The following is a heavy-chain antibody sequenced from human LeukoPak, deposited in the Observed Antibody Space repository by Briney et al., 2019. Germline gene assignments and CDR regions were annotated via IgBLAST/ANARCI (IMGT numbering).Heavy chain of an antibody. CDR1: GFFFSSYA. J-gene: IGHJ4*02. V-gene: IGHV3-23*01. CDR2: ITGNGGST. CDR3: AKEDAVVPAVGLDY. Sequence: PGGSLRLSCAASGFFFSSYAMSWVRQAPGKGLEWVSGITGNGGSTYSADSVKGRFTISRDNSKNTLYLQMNSLRAEDTAVYYCAKEDAVVPAVGLDYWGQGSLVTVSS. D-gene: IGHD2-2*01.